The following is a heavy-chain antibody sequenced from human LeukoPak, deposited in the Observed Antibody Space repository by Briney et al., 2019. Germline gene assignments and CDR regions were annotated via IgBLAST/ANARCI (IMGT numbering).Heavy chain of an antibody. CDR3: AKDFNYYDSSGYYYGDY. J-gene: IGHJ4*02. CDR1: GFTFSSYA. Sequence: PGGSLRLSCAASGFTFSSYAMHWVRQAPGKGLEWVAVISYDGSNKYYADSVKGRFTISRDNSKNTLYLQMNSLRAEDTAVYYCAKDFNYYDSSGYYYGDYWGQGTLVTVSS. CDR2: ISYDGSNK. V-gene: IGHV3-30-3*01. D-gene: IGHD3-22*01.